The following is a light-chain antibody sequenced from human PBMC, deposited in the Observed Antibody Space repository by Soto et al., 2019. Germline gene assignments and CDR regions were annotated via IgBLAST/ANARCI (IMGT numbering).Light chain of an antibody. V-gene: IGLV2-14*01. CDR2: EVT. Sequence: QSVLTQPASVSGSPGQSITISCTGTSSDVGDYNYVSWYRQHPGNAPKLIIYEVTNRPSGISNRFSGSKSGNMASLTISGLQADDESYYYCTSYSSGSSLVIFGGGTKLTVL. CDR3: TSYSSGSSLVI. J-gene: IGLJ2*01. CDR1: SSDVGDYNY.